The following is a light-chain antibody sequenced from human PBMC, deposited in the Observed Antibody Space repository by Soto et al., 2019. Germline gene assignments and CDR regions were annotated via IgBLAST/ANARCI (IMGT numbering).Light chain of an antibody. CDR3: QQSHSFPLS. CDR1: QTIGSY. V-gene: IGKV1-39*01. Sequence: DLPMTQSPSSLSASVGDRVTISCRASQTIGSYLSWYQQTPGKAPKLLIFVGTSLQTGVPSRFSGSGSGADYTLTISSLQAEDFATYYCQQSHSFPLSFGGGTRVEMK. J-gene: IGKJ4*01. CDR2: VGT.